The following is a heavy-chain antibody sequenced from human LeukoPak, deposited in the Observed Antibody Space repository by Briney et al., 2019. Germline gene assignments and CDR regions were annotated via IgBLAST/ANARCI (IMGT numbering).Heavy chain of an antibody. V-gene: IGHV4-34*01. CDR3: ARGSHDYGGNTTLYYFDY. Sequence: PSETLSLTCAVYGGSFSGYYWSWIRQPPGKGLEWIGEINHSGSTNYNPSLKSRVTISVDTSKNQFSLKLSSVTAADTAVYYCARGSHDYGGNTTLYYFDYLGQGTLVTVSS. D-gene: IGHD4-23*01. CDR2: INHSGST. J-gene: IGHJ4*02. CDR1: GGSFSGYY.